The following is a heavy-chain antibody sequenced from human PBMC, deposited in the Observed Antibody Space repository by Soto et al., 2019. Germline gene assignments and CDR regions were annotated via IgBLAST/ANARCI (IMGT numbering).Heavy chain of an antibody. J-gene: IGHJ4*02. CDR3: AKDEGTSSTVFDY. D-gene: IGHD4-4*01. V-gene: IGHV3-23*01. Sequence: QLLESGGASVQPGGSLRLSCVASGFTFKAYAMGWVRQAPGRGLEWVSSITATNGNTYYADSGRGRFTISRDNSRNSLFLQMNGLRPEDSALYYCAKDEGTSSTVFDYWGQGTRVTVPS. CDR2: ITATNGNT. CDR1: GFTFKAYA.